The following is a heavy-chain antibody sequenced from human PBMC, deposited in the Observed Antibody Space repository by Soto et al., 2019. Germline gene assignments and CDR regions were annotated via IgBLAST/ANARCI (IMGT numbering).Heavy chain of an antibody. D-gene: IGHD3-22*01. CDR3: ARGYYDSSGYLVTYAFDI. CDR2: IYHSGST. CDR1: GGSISSSNW. Sequence: QVQLQESGPGLVKPSGTLSLTCAVSGGSISSSNWWSWARQPPGKGLEWIGEIYHSGSTNYNPSLKSRVTISVDKSKNQFSLKLSSVTAADTAVYYCARGYYDSSGYLVTYAFDIWGQGTMVTVSS. J-gene: IGHJ3*02. V-gene: IGHV4-4*02.